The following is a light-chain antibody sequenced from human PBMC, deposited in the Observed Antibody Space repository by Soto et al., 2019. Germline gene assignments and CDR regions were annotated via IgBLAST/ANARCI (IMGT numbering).Light chain of an antibody. J-gene: IGLJ1*01. CDR2: DVS. V-gene: IGLV2-11*01. CDR1: RSDVGGYNY. Sequence: QSALTQPRSVSGSPGQSVTISCTGTRSDVGGYNYVSWYQQHPGKAPKLLTYDVSKRPSGVPDRFSGSKSDNTASLTISGLQAEDEADHYCCSYAGSNTFVFGTGTKLTVL. CDR3: CSYAGSNTFV.